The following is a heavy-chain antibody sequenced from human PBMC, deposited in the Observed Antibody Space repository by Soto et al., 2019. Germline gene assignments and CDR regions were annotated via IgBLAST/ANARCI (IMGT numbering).Heavy chain of an antibody. CDR3: ARGAMVRGTSFDY. V-gene: IGHV1-69*02. CDR1: GGTFSSYT. J-gene: IGHJ4*02. D-gene: IGHD3-10*01. Sequence: QVQLVQSGAEVKKPGSSVKVSCKASGGTFSSYTISWVRQAPGQGLEWMGRIIPILGIANYAQKFQGRVTITADKSTSTAYMELSSLRSEDTAVYYCARGAMVRGTSFDYWGQRTLVTVSS. CDR2: IIPILGIA.